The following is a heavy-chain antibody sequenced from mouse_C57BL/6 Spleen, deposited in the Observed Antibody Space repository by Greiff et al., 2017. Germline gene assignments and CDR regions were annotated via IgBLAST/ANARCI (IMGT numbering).Heavy chain of an antibody. CDR1: GYSITSGYY. J-gene: IGHJ3*01. V-gene: IGHV3-6*01. CDR2: ISYDGSN. CDR3: AREDPAWFAY. Sequence: DVQLQESGPGLVKPSQSLSLTCSVTGYSITSGYYWNWIRQFPGNKLEWMGYISYDGSNNYNPSLKNRISITRDTSKNQFFLKLNSVTTEDTATYYCAREDPAWFAYWGQGTLVTVSA.